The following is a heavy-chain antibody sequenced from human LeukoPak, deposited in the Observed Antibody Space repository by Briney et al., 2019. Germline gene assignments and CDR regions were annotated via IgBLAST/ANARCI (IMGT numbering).Heavy chain of an antibody. CDR1: GFTFSSYG. CDR3: ARGDRDYYDSSGYYTPNDY. J-gene: IGHJ4*02. V-gene: IGHV3-30*03. D-gene: IGHD3-22*01. CDR2: ISYDGSNK. Sequence: PGRSLRLSCAASGFTFSSYGMHWVRQAPGKGLEWVAVISYDGSNKYYGDSVKGRFTISRDNSKNTLYLQMNSLRAEDTAVYYCARGDRDYYDSSGYYTPNDYWGQGTLVTVSS.